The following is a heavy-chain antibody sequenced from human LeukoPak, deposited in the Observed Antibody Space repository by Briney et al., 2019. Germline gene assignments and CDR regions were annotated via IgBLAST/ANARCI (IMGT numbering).Heavy chain of an antibody. V-gene: IGHV3-23*01. J-gene: IGHJ5*02. CDR3: AKGGSFWSRYFPANWFDP. Sequence: GGSLRLSCAASGFTFSSYAMTWVRQAPGKGLEWVSGISGSGGSTYDADSVKGRFTISRDNSKNTLYLQMNSLRAEDTAVYYCAKGGSFWSRYFPANWFDPWGQGTLVTVSS. CDR2: ISGSGGST. CDR1: GFTFSSYA. D-gene: IGHD3-3*01.